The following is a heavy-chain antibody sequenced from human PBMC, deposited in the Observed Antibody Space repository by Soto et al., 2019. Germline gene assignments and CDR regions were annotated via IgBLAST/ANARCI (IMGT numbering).Heavy chain of an antibody. Sequence: GGSLRLSCAASGFTFSSYEMNWVCQAPGKGLEWVSYISSSGSTIYYADSVKGRFTISRDNAKNSLYLQMNSLRAEDTAVYYCAREPTSRITTVRGAIGGDYWGQGTLVTVSS. CDR3: AREPTSRITTVRGAIGGDY. J-gene: IGHJ4*02. CDR2: ISSSGSTI. CDR1: GFTFSSYE. V-gene: IGHV3-48*03. D-gene: IGHD3-10*01.